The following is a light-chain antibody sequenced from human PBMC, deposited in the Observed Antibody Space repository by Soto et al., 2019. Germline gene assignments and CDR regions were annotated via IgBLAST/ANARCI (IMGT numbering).Light chain of an antibody. V-gene: IGKV1-27*01. Sequence: DIPMTQSPSSLPASVGDRVTITCRASQGISNYLAWYQQKPGKVPKLLIYAASTLQSGVPSRFSGSGSGTDFTLTISSLQPEDGATYYCQKYNSAPRTFGQGTKLEIK. CDR2: AAS. J-gene: IGKJ2*01. CDR3: QKYNSAPRT. CDR1: QGISNY.